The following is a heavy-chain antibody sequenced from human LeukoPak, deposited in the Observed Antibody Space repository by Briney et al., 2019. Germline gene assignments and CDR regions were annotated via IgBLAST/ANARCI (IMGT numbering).Heavy chain of an antibody. D-gene: IGHD3-16*01. CDR1: GGSVSGGGYS. CDR2: IYHSGGT. J-gene: IGHJ4*02. CDR3: ARVSSGGYFDD. V-gene: IGHV4-30-2*01. Sequence: PSRTLSLTCAVSGGSVSGGGYSWSWIRQPPGKVLEWIGYIYHSGGTYYNPSLKSRVTISVDGSKNQFSLKLTSVSAADTAVYYCARVSSGGYFDDWGQGTLVSVSS.